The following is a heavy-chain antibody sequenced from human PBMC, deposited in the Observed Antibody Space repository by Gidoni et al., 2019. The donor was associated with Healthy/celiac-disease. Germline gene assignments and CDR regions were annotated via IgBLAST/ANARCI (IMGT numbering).Heavy chain of an antibody. V-gene: IGHV4-31*03. J-gene: IGHJ4*02. D-gene: IGHD6-6*01. Sequence: QVQLQESGPGLLKPSQTLSLTCTVSAGSISSGGYYWSWIRQHPGKGLEWIGYTYYSGSTYYNPSLKSRVTISVDTSKNQFSLKLSSVTAADTAVYYCARSSSLHFDYWGQGTLVTVSS. CDR2: TYYSGST. CDR1: AGSISSGGYY. CDR3: ARSSSLHFDY.